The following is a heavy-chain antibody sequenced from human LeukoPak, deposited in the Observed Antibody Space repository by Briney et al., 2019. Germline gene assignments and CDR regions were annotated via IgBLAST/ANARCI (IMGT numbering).Heavy chain of an antibody. D-gene: IGHD2-15*01. CDR2: ISSDGSST. CDR3: ARPKYGSGQSCYLSWFAP. CDR1: GFIFNAYW. Sequence: QPGGSLRLSCAASGFIFNAYWMHWVRQAPGKGLLWLSHISSDGSSTSYADSVKGRFTIYRDNAKNTVYLQMNSLRAEDTAVYYCARPKYGSGQSCYLSWFAPWGQGTLVTVSS. J-gene: IGHJ5*02. V-gene: IGHV3-74*01.